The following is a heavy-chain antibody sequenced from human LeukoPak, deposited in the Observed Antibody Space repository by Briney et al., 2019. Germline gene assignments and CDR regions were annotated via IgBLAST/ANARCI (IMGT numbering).Heavy chain of an antibody. Sequence: PSETLSLTCAASGDAINNGLHFWGWLRQPPGRGPERITTPYYSATTFYNPSLRSRVTISVDTSNNHFSLILYDVTAADTGVYYCARQPPRDYQFTFDDWGQVVLVTVAS. D-gene: IGHD4/OR15-4a*01. V-gene: IGHV4-39*02. J-gene: IGHJ4*02. CDR2: PYYSATT. CDR1: GDAINNGLHF. CDR3: ARQPPRDYQFTFDD.